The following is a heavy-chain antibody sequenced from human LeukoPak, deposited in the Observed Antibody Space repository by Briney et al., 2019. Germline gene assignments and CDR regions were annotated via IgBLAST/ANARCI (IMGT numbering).Heavy chain of an antibody. J-gene: IGHJ4*02. CDR2: IKQDGSEK. CDR3: ARKGYSSSWYSKFDY. Sequence: PGGSLRLSCAASGFTFSSYCMSWVRQAPGKGREWVANIKQDGSEKYYVDSVKGRFTISRDNAKNSLYLQMNSLRAEDTAVYYCARKGYSSSWYSKFDYWGQGTLVTVSS. CDR1: GFTFSSYC. V-gene: IGHV3-7*01. D-gene: IGHD6-13*01.